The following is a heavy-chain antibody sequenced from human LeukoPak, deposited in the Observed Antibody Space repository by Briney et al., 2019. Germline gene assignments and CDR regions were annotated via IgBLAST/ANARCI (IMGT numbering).Heavy chain of an antibody. CDR3: ARDHPYYGSSGYYP. CDR1: GFTFSSYW. CDR2: IKQDGSEK. Sequence: PGGSLRLSCAASGFTFSSYWMSWVRQAPGKGLEWVANIKQDGSEKYYVDSVKGRFTISRDNAKNSLYLQMNSLRAENTAVYYRARDHPYYGSSGYYPWGQGTLVTVSS. J-gene: IGHJ5*02. V-gene: IGHV3-7*01. D-gene: IGHD3-22*01.